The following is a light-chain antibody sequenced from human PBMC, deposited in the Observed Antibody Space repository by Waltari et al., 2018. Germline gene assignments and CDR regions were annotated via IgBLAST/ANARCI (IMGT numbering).Light chain of an antibody. Sequence: DIVMTQSPDSLAVSLGERDTINCKSSPSVLYSSNNENYLAWYQQKPGQPPKLLIFWASIRESGVPDRFSGSGSGTDFTLTINGLQAEDVAVYYCQQYYGTPLTFGQGTKVEIK. CDR3: QQYYGTPLT. J-gene: IGKJ1*01. CDR1: PSVLYSSNNENY. V-gene: IGKV4-1*01. CDR2: WAS.